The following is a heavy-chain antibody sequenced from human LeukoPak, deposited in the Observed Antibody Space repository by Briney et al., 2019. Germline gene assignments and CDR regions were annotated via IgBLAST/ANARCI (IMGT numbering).Heavy chain of an antibody. Sequence: GGSLRLSCAASGFTVSSNYMSWVRQAPGKGLEWVSVIYSGGSTYYADSVKGRFTISRDNSKNTLYLQMNSLRAKDTAVYYCARDEGGYSYGYNWGQGTLVTVSS. D-gene: IGHD5-18*01. CDR3: ARDEGGYSYGYN. CDR2: IYSGGST. V-gene: IGHV3-53*01. CDR1: GFTVSSNY. J-gene: IGHJ4*02.